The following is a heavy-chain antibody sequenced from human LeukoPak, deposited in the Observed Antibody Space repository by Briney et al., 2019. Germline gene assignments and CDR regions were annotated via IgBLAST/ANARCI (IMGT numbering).Heavy chain of an antibody. D-gene: IGHD1-1*01. Sequence: SETLSLTCAVYGGSFSGYYWSWIRQPPGKGLEWIGEINHSGSTNYNPSLKSRVTISVDKSKNQFSLKLSSVTAADAAVYYCAREGNWYDGGDAFDIWGQGTMVTVSS. V-gene: IGHV4-34*01. CDR2: INHSGST. CDR1: GGSFSGYY. CDR3: AREGNWYDGGDAFDI. J-gene: IGHJ3*02.